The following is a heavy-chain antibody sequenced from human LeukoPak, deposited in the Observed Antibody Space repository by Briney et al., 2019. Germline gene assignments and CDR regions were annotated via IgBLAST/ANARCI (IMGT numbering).Heavy chain of an antibody. J-gene: IGHJ4*02. CDR1: GYTFTGYY. CDR2: INPNSGGT. D-gene: IGHD5-18*01. V-gene: IGHV1-2*06. Sequence: GASVKVSCTASGYTFTGYYMHWVRQAPGQGLEWMGRINPNSGGTNYAQKFQGRVTMTRDTSISTAYRELSRLRSDDTAVYYCAVYSYAIDYWGQGTLVTVSS. CDR3: AVYSYAIDY.